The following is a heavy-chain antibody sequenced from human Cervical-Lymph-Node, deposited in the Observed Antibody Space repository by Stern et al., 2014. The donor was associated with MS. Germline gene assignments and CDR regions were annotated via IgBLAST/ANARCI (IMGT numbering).Heavy chain of an antibody. CDR3: ARDSTTGMDV. Sequence: EQLEVSGAEVKKPGSSVKVSFKTSGDTYSSYAISWVRQGPGQGLEWMGGIVPIFGTANYAEKFQGRVTITADVSTNTAYMELSRLGSDDTAVYYCARDSTTGMDVWGQGTTVTVSS. D-gene: IGHD1-1*01. V-gene: IGHV1-69*01. CDR1: GDTYSSYA. J-gene: IGHJ6*02. CDR2: IVPIFGTA.